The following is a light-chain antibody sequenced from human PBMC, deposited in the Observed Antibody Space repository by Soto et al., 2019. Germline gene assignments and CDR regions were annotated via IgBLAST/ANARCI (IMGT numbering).Light chain of an antibody. Sequence: EIVLTQSPGTLSLSPGERATLSCRASQSISSFYLAWYQQTPGQAPRLLIYDASSRAAGIPDRFSGGGSGTGFTLTISRLEPEDFGVYYCQQYGWSPRTFGQGTKVEVK. V-gene: IGKV3-20*01. CDR1: QSISSFY. J-gene: IGKJ1*01. CDR3: QQYGWSPRT. CDR2: DAS.